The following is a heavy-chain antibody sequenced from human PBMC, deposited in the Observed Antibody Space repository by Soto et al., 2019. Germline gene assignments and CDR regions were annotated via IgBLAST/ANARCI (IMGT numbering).Heavy chain of an antibody. CDR1: GFTFSRYE. D-gene: IGHD6-13*01. CDR2: ISTSGSTI. V-gene: IGHV3-48*03. CDR3: ARELAAAGSFDY. J-gene: IGHJ4*02. Sequence: LXLSCADSGFTFSRYEMNWLRQAPGKGLEWISYISTSGSTIYYADSVKGRFTISRDNAKNSLYLQMNSLRAEDTAVYYCARELAAAGSFDYWGQGTLVTVSS.